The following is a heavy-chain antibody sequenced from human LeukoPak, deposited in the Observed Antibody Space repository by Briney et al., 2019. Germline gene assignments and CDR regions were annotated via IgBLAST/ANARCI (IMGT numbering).Heavy chain of an antibody. Sequence: SETLSLTCTVSGGSISSYYWGWIRQPPGKGLEWIGYIYYSGSTNYNPSLKSRVTISVDTSKNQFSLKLSSVTAADTAVYYCAREQPEGSSRYYGMDVWGQGTTVTVSS. D-gene: IGHD6-13*01. J-gene: IGHJ6*02. CDR2: IYYSGST. CDR1: GGSISSYY. CDR3: AREQPEGSSRYYGMDV. V-gene: IGHV4-59*01.